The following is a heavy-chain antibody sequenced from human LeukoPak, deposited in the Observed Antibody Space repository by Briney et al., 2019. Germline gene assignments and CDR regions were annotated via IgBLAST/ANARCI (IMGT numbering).Heavy chain of an antibody. Sequence: SETLSLTCTVSGASKSSYYWNWIRQPPGKGLEWIGYVFYTGSTNYNPSLKGRVTISIDMSKNQFSLNLSSVTAADTAVYYCAGDDKDAFDIWGQGTMVTVSS. J-gene: IGHJ3*02. CDR3: AGDDKDAFDI. CDR1: GASKSSYY. V-gene: IGHV4-59*01. CDR2: VFYTGST. D-gene: IGHD3-22*01.